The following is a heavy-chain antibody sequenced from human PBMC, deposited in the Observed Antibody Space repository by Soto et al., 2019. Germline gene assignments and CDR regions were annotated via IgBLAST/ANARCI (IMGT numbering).Heavy chain of an antibody. CDR3: AKDYRADTAKPCFDY. CDR1: GFTFSSYG. J-gene: IGHJ4*02. Sequence: GGSLRLSCAASGFTFSSYGMHWVRQAPGKGLERVAVISYDGSNKYYADSVKSLFTISRDNSKNALDLQMNNLRAEDTAVYYCAKDYRADTAKPCFDYWGQGTLVTVSS. D-gene: IGHD5-18*01. V-gene: IGHV3-30*18. CDR2: ISYDGSNK.